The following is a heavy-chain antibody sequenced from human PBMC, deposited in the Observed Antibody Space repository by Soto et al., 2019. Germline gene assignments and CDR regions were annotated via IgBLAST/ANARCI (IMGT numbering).Heavy chain of an antibody. CDR3: AKVEATFWGSYRPFYHDAFDI. J-gene: IGHJ3*02. CDR2: ISGSGGST. CDR1: GFTFSSYA. Sequence: GGSLRLSCAASGFTFSSYAMSWVRQAPGKGLEWVSAISGSGGSTYYADSVKGRFTISRDNSKNTLYLQMNSLRAEDTAVYYCAKVEATFWGSYRPFYHDAFDIWGQGTMVTVSS. V-gene: IGHV3-23*01. D-gene: IGHD3-16*02.